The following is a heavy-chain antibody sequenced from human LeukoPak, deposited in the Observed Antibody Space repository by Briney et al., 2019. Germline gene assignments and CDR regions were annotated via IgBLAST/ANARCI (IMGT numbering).Heavy chain of an antibody. CDR3: ARDYTLFPHWYFAL. D-gene: IGHD2-2*02. CDR2: ISFDGSNK. CDR1: GFTFTNYA. J-gene: IGHJ2*01. Sequence: GRSLRLSCAASGFTFTNYAIHWVRQAPGRGLEWVAVISFDGSNKYYGDSVKGRFTVSRDNSKNTLYLQMNSLRAEDTAVYYCARDYTLFPHWYFALWGRGTLVTVSS. V-gene: IGHV3-30*04.